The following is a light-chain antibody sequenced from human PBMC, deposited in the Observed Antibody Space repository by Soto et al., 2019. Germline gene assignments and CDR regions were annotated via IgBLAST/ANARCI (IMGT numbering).Light chain of an antibody. CDR1: QSVGSSY. CDR3: LQRSDWRT. V-gene: IGKV3D-20*02. CDR2: GAS. Sequence: EIVLTQSPGTLTLSPGERASLSCRASQSVGSSYLAWYQKQPGPARRLINYGASSGAAGLPRRFGGSASGEVITLTSSSEAHEDFADYCCLQRSDWRTFGQGTKVDIK. J-gene: IGKJ1*01.